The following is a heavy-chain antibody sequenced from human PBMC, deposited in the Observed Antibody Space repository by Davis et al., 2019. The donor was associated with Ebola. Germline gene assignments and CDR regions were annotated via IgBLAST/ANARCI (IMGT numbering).Heavy chain of an antibody. CDR1: GFTVSSNY. CDR2: ISSSSSYT. V-gene: IGHV3-11*06. CDR3: VREGGGSWGY. Sequence: GGSLRLSCAASGFTVSSNYMSWVRQAPGKGLEWVSYISSSSSYTNYADSVKGRFTISRDNAKNSLYLQMNSLRAEDTAVYYCVREGGGSWGYWGQGTLVTVSS. D-gene: IGHD2-15*01. J-gene: IGHJ4*02.